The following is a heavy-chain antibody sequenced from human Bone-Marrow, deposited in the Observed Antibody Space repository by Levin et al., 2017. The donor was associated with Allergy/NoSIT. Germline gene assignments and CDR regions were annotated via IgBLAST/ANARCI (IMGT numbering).Heavy chain of an antibody. J-gene: IGHJ4*02. CDR1: GFTFNNAW. CDR3: TIDYGNFFDY. CDR2: IKSKTDGETT. Sequence: GGSLRLSCAASGFTFNNAWVTWVRQAPGKGLEWVGRIKSKTDGETTDYAAPVKGRFTISRDDSKNTLYLQMNSLKTEDTAVYYCTIDYGNFFDYWGQGTLVTVSS. D-gene: IGHD4-17*01. V-gene: IGHV3-15*01.